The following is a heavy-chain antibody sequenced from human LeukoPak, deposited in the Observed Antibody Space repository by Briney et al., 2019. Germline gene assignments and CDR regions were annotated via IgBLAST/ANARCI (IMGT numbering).Heavy chain of an antibody. J-gene: IGHJ5*02. V-gene: IGHV7-4-1*02. Sequence: ASVKVSCKASGYAFTSYAMNWVRQAPGQGLEWMGWINTNTGNPTYAQGFTGRFVFSFDTSVSTAHLQISSLKAEDTAVYYCARTTSPGMPAEGWFDPWGQGTLVTVSS. CDR3: ARTTSPGMPAEGWFDP. CDR1: GYAFTSYA. CDR2: INTNTGNP. D-gene: IGHD6-13*01.